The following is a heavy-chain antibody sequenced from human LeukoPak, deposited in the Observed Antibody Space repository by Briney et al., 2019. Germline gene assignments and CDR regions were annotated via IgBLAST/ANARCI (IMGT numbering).Heavy chain of an antibody. J-gene: IGHJ6*03. CDR2: INHSGST. CDR1: GGSFSGYY. CDR3: ARVKRIAAAGRNYYYYMDV. Sequence: SETLSLTCAVYGGSFSGYYWSWIRQPPGKGLEWIGEINHSGSTNYNPSLKSRVTISVDTSKNQFSLKLSSVTAADTAVYYCARVKRIAAAGRNYYYYMDVWGKGTTVTVSS. D-gene: IGHD6-13*01. V-gene: IGHV4-34*01.